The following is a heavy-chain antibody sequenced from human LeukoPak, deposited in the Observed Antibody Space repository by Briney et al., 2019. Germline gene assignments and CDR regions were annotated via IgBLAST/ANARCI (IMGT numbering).Heavy chain of an antibody. Sequence: ASVKVSCKASGGTFSSYAISWVRQAPGQGLEWMGGIIPIFGTANYAQKFQGRVTMTRDMSTSTVYMELSSLRSEDTAVYYCARDPPGELVTYYYDSSGYYEPSYYFDYWGQGTLVTVSS. D-gene: IGHD3-22*01. CDR1: GGTFSSYA. CDR3: ARDPPGELVTYYYDSSGYYEPSYYFDY. CDR2: IIPIFGTA. J-gene: IGHJ4*02. V-gene: IGHV1-69*05.